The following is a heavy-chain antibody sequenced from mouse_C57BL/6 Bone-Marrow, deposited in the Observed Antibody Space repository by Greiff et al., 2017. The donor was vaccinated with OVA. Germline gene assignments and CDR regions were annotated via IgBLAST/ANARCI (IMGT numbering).Heavy chain of an antibody. D-gene: IGHD2-1*01. V-gene: IGHV5-16*01. CDR2: INYDGSST. CDR3: ARDIYYGNFYAMDY. CDR1: GFTFSDYY. J-gene: IGHJ4*01. Sequence: EVKLVESEGGLVQPGSSMKLSCTASGFTFSDYYMAWVRQVPEKGLEWVANINYDGSSTYYLDSLKSRFIISRDNAKNILYLQMSSLKSEDTATYYCARDIYYGNFYAMDYWGQGTSVTVSS.